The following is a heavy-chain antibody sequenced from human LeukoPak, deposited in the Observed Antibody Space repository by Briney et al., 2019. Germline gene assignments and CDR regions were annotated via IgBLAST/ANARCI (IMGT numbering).Heavy chain of an antibody. D-gene: IGHD5-12*01. CDR1: GFTFSSYA. CDR3: AKKGGTSGTTDYFDY. CDR2: TSSDGNTK. J-gene: IGHJ4*02. V-gene: IGHV3-30-3*02. Sequence: GGSLRLSCAASGFTFSSYAMHWVRQAPGKGLEWVAVTSSDGNTKKYTDSVKGRFTISRDNSKNTLYLQMDSLRGEDTAVYFCAKKGGTSGTTDYFDYWGQGTLVTVSS.